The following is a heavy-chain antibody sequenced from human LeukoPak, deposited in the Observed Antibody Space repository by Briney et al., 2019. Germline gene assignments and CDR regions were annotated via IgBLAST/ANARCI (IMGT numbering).Heavy chain of an antibody. J-gene: IGHJ4*02. D-gene: IGHD1-26*01. V-gene: IGHV4-59*12. CDR1: GGSISTYY. Sequence: SETLSLTCTVSGGSISTYYWSWIRQPPGKGLEWIGYIYHSGSTYYNPSLKSRVTISVDRSKNQFSLKLSSVTATDTAGYYCARVGGIVGATAGYFDYWGQGTLVTVSS. CDR3: ARVGGIVGATAGYFDY. CDR2: IYHSGST.